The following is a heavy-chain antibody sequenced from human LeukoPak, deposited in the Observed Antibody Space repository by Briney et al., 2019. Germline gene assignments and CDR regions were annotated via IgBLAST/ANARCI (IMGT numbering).Heavy chain of an antibody. Sequence: SETLSLTCTVSGGSISSYYWSWIRQPPGKGLEWIGEINHSGSTNYNPSLKSRVTISVDTSKNQFSLKLSSVTAADTAVYYCVSGYHRYWGQGTLVTVSS. CDR2: INHSGST. V-gene: IGHV4-34*01. D-gene: IGHD2-2*01. J-gene: IGHJ4*02. CDR1: GGSISSYY. CDR3: VSGYHRY.